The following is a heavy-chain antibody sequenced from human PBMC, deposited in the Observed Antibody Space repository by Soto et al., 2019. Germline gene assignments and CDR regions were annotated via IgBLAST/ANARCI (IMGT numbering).Heavy chain of an antibody. CDR3: ARGWSGSYYDFDY. V-gene: IGHV3-21*01. Sequence: PGGSLRLSCAASGFTFSSYSMNWVRQAPGKGLEWVSSISSSSSDIYYAGSVRGRFTISRDNARNSLYLQMSSLRAEDTAVYYCARGWSGSYYDFDYWGQGT. CDR1: GFTFSSYS. CDR2: ISSSSSDI. D-gene: IGHD1-26*01. J-gene: IGHJ4*02.